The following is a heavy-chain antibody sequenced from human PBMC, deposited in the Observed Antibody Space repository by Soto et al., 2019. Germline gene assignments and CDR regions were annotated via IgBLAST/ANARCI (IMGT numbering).Heavy chain of an antibody. CDR1: GFTFSSYA. V-gene: IGHV3-30-3*02. J-gene: IGHJ4*02. Sequence: VGSLRLSCAASGFTFSSYAMHWVRQAPGKGLEWVAVISYDGSNKYYADSVKGRFTISRDNSKNTLYLQMNSLRAEDTAVYYCAKSVYNWNDGFFDYWGQGTLVTVSS. CDR3: AKSVYNWNDGFFDY. CDR2: ISYDGSNK. D-gene: IGHD1-1*01.